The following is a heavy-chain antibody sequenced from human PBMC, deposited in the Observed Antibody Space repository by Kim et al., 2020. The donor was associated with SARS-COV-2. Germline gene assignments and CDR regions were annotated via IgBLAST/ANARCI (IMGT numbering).Heavy chain of an antibody. D-gene: IGHD2-2*01. V-gene: IGHV4-4*07. CDR2: IYNSGST. CDR1: GDSITSHY. J-gene: IGHJ4*02. CDR3: ARREAGANYFDS. Sequence: SETLSLTCTVSGDSITSHYWSWIRQPAEKGLEWIGRIYNSGSTNYNPSLKSRVTMSVDTSKNQFSLKLTSVTAADTAVYYCARREAGANYFDSWGQGTLVTVSS.